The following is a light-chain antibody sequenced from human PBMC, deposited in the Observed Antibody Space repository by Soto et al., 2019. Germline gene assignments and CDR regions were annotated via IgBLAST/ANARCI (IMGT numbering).Light chain of an antibody. CDR3: QRYGSSLIT. V-gene: IGKV3-20*01. J-gene: IGKJ5*01. CDR1: QSISSTY. CDR2: GAS. Sequence: EIVLTQSPGTLSLSPGERATLSCRASQSISSTYLAWYQQKPGQAPRLLIYGASGRAAGIPDRFSGGGSGTDFTLTIGRLEPADFAVYYCQRYGSSLITFGQGTRLEIK.